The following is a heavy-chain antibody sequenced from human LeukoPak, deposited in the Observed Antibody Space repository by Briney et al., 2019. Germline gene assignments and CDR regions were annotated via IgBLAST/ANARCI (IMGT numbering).Heavy chain of an antibody. V-gene: IGHV4-34*01. D-gene: IGHD5-12*01. CDR3: ARGIAAYYYYYMDV. CDR1: GGSFSGYY. J-gene: IGHJ6*03. CDR2: INHSGST. Sequence: SETLSLTCAVYGGSFSGYYWSWIRQPPGKGLEWIGDINHSGSTNYNPSLKSRVTISVDTSKNQFSLKLSSVTAADTAVYYCARGIAAYYYYYMDVWGKGTTVTVSS.